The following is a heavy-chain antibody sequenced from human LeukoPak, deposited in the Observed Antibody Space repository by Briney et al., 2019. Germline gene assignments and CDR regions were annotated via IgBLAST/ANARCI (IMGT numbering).Heavy chain of an antibody. D-gene: IGHD1-26*01. CDR2: ISYDGSNK. CDR1: GFTLSSYA. J-gene: IGHJ4*02. Sequence: GGSLRLSCAASGFTLSSYAMHWVRQAPGKGLEWVAVISYDGSNKYYADSVKGRFTISRDNSKNTLYLQMNSLRAEDTAVYYCARDMRELGDYWGQGTLVTVSS. V-gene: IGHV3-30-3*01. CDR3: ARDMRELGDY.